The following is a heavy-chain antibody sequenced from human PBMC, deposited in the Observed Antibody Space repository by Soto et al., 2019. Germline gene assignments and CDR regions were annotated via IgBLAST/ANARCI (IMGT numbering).Heavy chain of an antibody. CDR3: ARMYSSGSGWFHP. J-gene: IGHJ5*02. CDR1: GYSITAGGYY. D-gene: IGHD3-22*01. V-gene: IGHV4-31*03. CDR2: FYSSGNI. Sequence: SETLSLTCSVSGYSITAGGYYWSWIRQHPGKGLEWIGSFYSSGNIIYNPSLKSRVSISGDTSRNQFSMTLTSVTAADTALYYCARMYSSGSGWFHPWGQGTLVTVSS.